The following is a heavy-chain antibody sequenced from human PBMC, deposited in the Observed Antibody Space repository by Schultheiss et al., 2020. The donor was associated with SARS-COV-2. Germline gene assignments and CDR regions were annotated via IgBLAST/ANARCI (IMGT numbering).Heavy chain of an antibody. CDR3: ARGDSGRPVLEFQH. J-gene: IGHJ1*01. CDR1: GGSISSYY. V-gene: IGHV4-59*01. D-gene: IGHD3-10*01. CDR2: IYYSGST. Sequence: SQTLSLTCTVSGGSISSYYWSWIRQPPGKGLEWIGYIYYSGSTYYNPSLKSRVTISVDTSKNQFSLKLSSVTAADTAVYYCARGDSGRPVLEFQHWGQGTLVTVSS.